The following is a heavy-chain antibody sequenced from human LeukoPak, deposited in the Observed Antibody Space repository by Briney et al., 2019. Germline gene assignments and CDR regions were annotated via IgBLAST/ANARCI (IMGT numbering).Heavy chain of an antibody. Sequence: GASVKVSCKASGYTFTSYYMHWVRQAPGQGLEWMGIINPSGGSTSYAQKFQGRVTMTRDMSTSTVYMELSSLRSEDTAVYYCARGDGPGAAGLNKPRYYYYYMDVWGKGTTVTVSS. CDR1: GYTFTSYY. CDR2: INPSGGST. CDR3: ARGDGPGAAGLNKPRYYYYYMDV. D-gene: IGHD6-13*01. J-gene: IGHJ6*03. V-gene: IGHV1-46*01.